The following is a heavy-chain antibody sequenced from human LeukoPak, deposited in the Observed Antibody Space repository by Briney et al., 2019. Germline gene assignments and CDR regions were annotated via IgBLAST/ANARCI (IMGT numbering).Heavy chain of an antibody. J-gene: IGHJ5*02. V-gene: IGHV3-21*01. CDR1: GFIFSDYT. Sequence: GSLILSCAAPGFIFSDYTMNWVRQAPGKGLECVSSVSSSGAYTSYADSVKGRFTISRDNAKNSLFLQMDSLRVDDSALYYCVRDLRFIGGSDWFDPWGQGTQVIVSS. CDR2: VSSSGAYT. D-gene: IGHD3-3*01. CDR3: VRDLRFIGGSDWFDP.